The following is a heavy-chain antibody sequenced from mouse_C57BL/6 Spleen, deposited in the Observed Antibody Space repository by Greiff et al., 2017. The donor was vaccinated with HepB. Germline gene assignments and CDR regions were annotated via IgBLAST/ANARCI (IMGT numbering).Heavy chain of an antibody. CDR2: IDPETGGT. V-gene: IGHV1-15*01. J-gene: IGHJ4*01. Sequence: VQLQQSGAELVRPGASVTLSCKASGYTFTDYEMHWVKQTPVHGLEWIGAIDPETGGTAYNQKFKGKAILTADKSSSTAYMELRSLTSEDSAVYYCTRLYDYGSSRAMDYWGQGTSVTVSS. CDR1: GYTFTDYE. D-gene: IGHD1-1*01. CDR3: TRLYDYGSSRAMDY.